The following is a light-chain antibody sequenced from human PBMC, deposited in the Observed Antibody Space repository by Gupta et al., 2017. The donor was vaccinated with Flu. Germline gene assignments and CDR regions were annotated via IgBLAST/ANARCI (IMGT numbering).Light chain of an antibody. J-gene: IGKJ4*01. CDR2: DAS. CDR1: QDIRDY. CDR3: QQCDNLPLT. Sequence: DIQMTQSPSSLSASVGDRVTITCQASQDIRDYLNWYQQKPGKAPKLLIYDASNLETGVPSRFTGSGSGTHFTFTISSLQPEDIATYYCQQCDNLPLTFGGGTTVEI. V-gene: IGKV1-33*01.